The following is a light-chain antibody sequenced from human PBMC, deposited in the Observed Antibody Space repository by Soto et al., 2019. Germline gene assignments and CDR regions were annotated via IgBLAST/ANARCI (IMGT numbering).Light chain of an antibody. J-gene: IGKJ4*01. CDR3: QQYGSSPLT. Sequence: EIVLTQSPGTLSLSPGEIATLYCRASQSVSSDYVAWYRQKPGQVPTVLIYRASTRATGIPDRFSGSGSGTDFTLTISRVEPEDFAVYYCQQYGSSPLTFGGGTKVDNK. V-gene: IGKV3-20*01. CDR2: RAS. CDR1: QSVSSDY.